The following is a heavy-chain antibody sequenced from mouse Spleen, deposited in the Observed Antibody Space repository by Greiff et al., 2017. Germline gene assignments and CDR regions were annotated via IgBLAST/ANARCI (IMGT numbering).Heavy chain of an antibody. CDR1: GFNIKDTY. Sequence: EVQVVESGAELVKPGASVKLSCTASGFNIKDTYMHWVKQRPEQGLEWIGRIDPANGNTKYDPKFQGKATITADTSSNTAYLQLSSLTSEDTAVYYCASGLYYGYAMDYWGQGTSVTVSS. CDR3: ASGLYYGYAMDY. J-gene: IGHJ4*01. D-gene: IGHD1-1*01. V-gene: IGHV14-3*02. CDR2: IDPANGNT.